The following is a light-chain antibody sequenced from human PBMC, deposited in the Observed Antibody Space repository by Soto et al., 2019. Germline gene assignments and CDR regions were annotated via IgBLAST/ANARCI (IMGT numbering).Light chain of an antibody. CDR3: QQYYTGRT. Sequence: DIVMTQSPDSLPVSLGERATINCKSSQSVLYSSNNKNYLAWYQQKPGQPPKLLIYWASTRESGVPDRFSGSGSGTDFTLTISSLQAEDVAVYYCQQYYTGRTFGQGTKVEIE. V-gene: IGKV4-1*01. J-gene: IGKJ1*01. CDR2: WAS. CDR1: QSVLYSSNNKNY.